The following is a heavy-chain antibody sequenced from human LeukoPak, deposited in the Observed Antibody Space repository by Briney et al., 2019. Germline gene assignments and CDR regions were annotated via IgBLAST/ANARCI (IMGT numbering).Heavy chain of an antibody. J-gene: IGHJ4*02. D-gene: IGHD3-16*02. Sequence: ASVKVSCKASGGTFSSYAISWVRQAPGQGLEWMGGIIPIFGTANYAQKCQGRVTITTDESTSTAYMELSSLRSEDTAVYYCARDPIMITFGGVIVRRNYFDYWGQGTLVTVSS. CDR3: ARDPIMITFGGVIVRRNYFDY. CDR1: GGTFSSYA. V-gene: IGHV1-69*05. CDR2: IIPIFGTA.